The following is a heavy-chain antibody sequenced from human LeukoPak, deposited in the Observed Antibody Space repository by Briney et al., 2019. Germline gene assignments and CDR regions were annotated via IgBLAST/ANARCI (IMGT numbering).Heavy chain of an antibody. CDR1: GGSMKRSY. V-gene: IGHV4-59*01. CDR3: ARDSSPAALPYMDA. J-gene: IGHJ6*03. CDR2: IYDRGNT. D-gene: IGHD2-2*01. Sequence: SETLSLTCLVSGGSMKRSYWTWIRPAPGKGLEWIGNIYDRGNTNYSPSLKSRVTIPLHTSKNQFSLRVTSVTAADRALYFCARDSSPAALPYMDAWGKGTTVTVSS.